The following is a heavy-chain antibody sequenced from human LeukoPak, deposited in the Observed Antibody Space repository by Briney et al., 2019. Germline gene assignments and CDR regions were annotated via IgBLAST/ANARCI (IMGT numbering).Heavy chain of an antibody. D-gene: IGHD1-7*01. J-gene: IGHJ4*02. CDR3: GKEGGTGTRFDY. CDR1: GFTFSSSA. Sequence: GGSLRLSCAASGFTFSSSAMSWVRQAPGKGLYWVSAISGSGTGTYYADSVEGRFTISRDNSKNTLYLQMNSLRAEDTAVYYCGKEGGTGTRFDYWGQGTLVTVSS. CDR2: ISGSGTGT. V-gene: IGHV3-23*01.